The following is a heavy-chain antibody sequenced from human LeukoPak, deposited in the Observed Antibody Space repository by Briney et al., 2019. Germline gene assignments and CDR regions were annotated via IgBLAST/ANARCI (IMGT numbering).Heavy chain of an antibody. CDR1: GVSLSSGIYD. Sequence: SETLSPTPTVSGVSLSSGIYDWSWIRQPPGKGLGWIGRIYTRGSTNYTRPLTSRDTISVDTPKNTFSLKLSPVTPADTPAFFWGREDVCGAMVFDYWGEGSLV. V-gene: IGHV4-61*02. D-gene: IGHD5-18*01. J-gene: IGHJ4*02. CDR2: IYTRGST. CDR3: GREDVCGAMVFDY.